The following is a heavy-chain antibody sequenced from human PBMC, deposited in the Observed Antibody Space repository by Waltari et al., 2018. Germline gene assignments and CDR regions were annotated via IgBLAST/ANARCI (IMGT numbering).Heavy chain of an antibody. V-gene: IGHV1-18*01. CDR3: SPLLSSLLFYP. CDR2: IIAKNGKT. J-gene: IGHJ5*02. D-gene: IGHD2-15*01. Sequence: VKLVQSGGQGKKHGASEKVSGKASGYMFTIYSISWVRQAPGQGLEWMGWIIAKNGKTSSARPLPLPFTMSTDTSTNTAYMELRSLPSPSPPVSSSSPLLSSLLFYPWGQGTLVIVSS. CDR1: GYMFTIYS.